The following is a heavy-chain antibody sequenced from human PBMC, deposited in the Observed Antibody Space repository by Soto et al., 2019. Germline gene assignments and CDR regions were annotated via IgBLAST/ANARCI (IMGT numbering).Heavy chain of an antibody. CDR1: GYTFSSYY. J-gene: IGHJ6*02. CDR3: ARDPPGRFGELLYAGAHYYYYYGMDV. D-gene: IGHD3-10*01. Sequence: ASVKVSCKASGYTFSSYYMHWVRQAPGQGLEWMGIINPSGGSTSYAQKFQGRVTMTRDTSTSTVYMELSSLRSEDTAVYYCARDPPGRFGELLYAGAHYYYYYGMDVWGQGTTVTV. V-gene: IGHV1-46*01. CDR2: INPSGGST.